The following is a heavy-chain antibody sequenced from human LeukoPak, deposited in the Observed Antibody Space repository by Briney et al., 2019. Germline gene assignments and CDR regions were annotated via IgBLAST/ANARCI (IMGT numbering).Heavy chain of an antibody. CDR1: GGTFSSYA. Sequence: ASVKVSCKASGGTFSSYAISWVRQAPGQGLEWMGGIIPIFGTANYAQKFQGRVTITTDESTSTAYMELSSLRSEDTAVYYCARERGHSYGRGSLFDPWGQGTLVTVSS. J-gene: IGHJ5*02. CDR2: IIPIFGTA. CDR3: ARERGHSYGRGSLFDP. V-gene: IGHV1-69*05. D-gene: IGHD5-18*01.